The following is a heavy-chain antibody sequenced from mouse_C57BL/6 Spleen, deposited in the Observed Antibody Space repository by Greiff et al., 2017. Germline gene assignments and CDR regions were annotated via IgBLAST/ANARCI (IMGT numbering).Heavy chain of an antibody. CDR1: GYTFTSYG. V-gene: IGHV1-81*01. CDR2: IYPRSGNT. D-gene: IGHD1-1*01. CDR3: ERYITTLVEDY. J-gene: IGHJ2*01. Sequence: QVQLQQSGAELARPGASVKLSCKASGYTFTSYGISWVKQRPGQGLEWIGEIYPRSGNTYYNEKFKGKATLTADKSSSTAYMELRSLTSEDSAVYFGERYITTLVEDYWGQGTTLTVSS.